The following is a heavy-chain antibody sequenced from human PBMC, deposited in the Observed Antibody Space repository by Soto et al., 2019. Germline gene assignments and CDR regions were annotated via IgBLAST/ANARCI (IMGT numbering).Heavy chain of an antibody. V-gene: IGHV4-34*01. D-gene: IGHD2-2*01. CDR2: INHSGST. Sequence: SETQSLTCAVYGGSFSGYYWSWIRDPPGKGLEWIGEINHSGSTNYNPSLKSRVTISVDTSKNQFSLKLSSVTAADTAVYYCARGRKPWGPAATPGWFDPWGQGTLVTVSS. CDR3: ARGRKPWGPAATPGWFDP. J-gene: IGHJ5*02. CDR1: GGSFSGYY.